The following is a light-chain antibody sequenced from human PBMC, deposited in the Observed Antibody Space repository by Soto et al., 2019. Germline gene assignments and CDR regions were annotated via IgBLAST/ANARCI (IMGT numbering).Light chain of an antibody. CDR1: QSISSSY. V-gene: IGKV3-20*01. CDR3: QQYGSSPRA. CDR2: GAS. J-gene: IGKJ1*01. Sequence: EIALTQSPGTLSLSPGERATLSCRASQSISSSYLAWYQQKAGQAPSLLIYGASSRATGIPDRFSGSGSGTDFTLTISRLEPEDFAVYYCQQYGSSPRAFGQGTKVEIK.